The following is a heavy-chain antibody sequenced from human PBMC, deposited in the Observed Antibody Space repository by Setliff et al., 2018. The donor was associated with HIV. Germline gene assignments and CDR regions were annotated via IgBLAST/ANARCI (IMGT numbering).Heavy chain of an antibody. CDR2: IYFSGST. CDR3: AALTTGYYFDY. V-gene: IGHV4-31*03. D-gene: IGHD4-17*01. CDR1: GGSISNGGYY. Sequence: LSLTCHVSGGSISNGGYYWSWIRQHPGTGLEWIAYIYFSGSTYYDPSLKSRVTVSLDMSKNQFSLRLSSVTAADTAVYYCAALTTGYYFDYWGQGTLVTVS. J-gene: IGHJ4*01.